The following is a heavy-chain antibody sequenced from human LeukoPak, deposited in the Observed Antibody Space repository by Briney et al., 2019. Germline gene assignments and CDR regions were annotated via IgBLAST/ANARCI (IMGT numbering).Heavy chain of an antibody. CDR3: ARGAHYYDSSGLLDY. CDR2: IYYSGST. CDR1: GGSISSSSYY. V-gene: IGHV4-39*01. J-gene: IGHJ4*02. D-gene: IGHD3-22*01. Sequence: SETLSLTCTVSGGSISSSSYYWGWLRQPPGKVLEWIGSIYYSGSTYYNPSLKSRVTISVDTSKNQFSLKLSSVTAADTAVYYCARGAHYYDSSGLLDYWGQGTLVTVSS.